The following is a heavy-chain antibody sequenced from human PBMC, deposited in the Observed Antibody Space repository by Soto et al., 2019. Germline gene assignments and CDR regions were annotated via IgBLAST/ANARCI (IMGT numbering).Heavy chain of an antibody. CDR2: ISGSGGST. D-gene: IGHD1-26*01. J-gene: IGHJ4*02. Sequence: GGSLRLSCAASGFTFSSYAMSWVRQAPGKGLEWVSAISGSGGSTYYADSVKGRFTISRDNSKNTLYLQMNSLRADDTAVYYCAKDRLAGDPWDHQVYYFDYWGQGTLVTVSS. CDR1: GFTFSSYA. CDR3: AKDRLAGDPWDHQVYYFDY. V-gene: IGHV3-23*01.